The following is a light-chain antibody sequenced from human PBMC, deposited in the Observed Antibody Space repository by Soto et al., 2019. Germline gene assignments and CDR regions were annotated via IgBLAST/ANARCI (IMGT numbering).Light chain of an antibody. V-gene: IGLV2-14*03. CDR2: DVS. Sequence: QSALTQPASVSGSPGQSITISCTGTSSDVGAYNFVSWYQQHPGKVPKLMIFDVSSRPSGVSDRFSGSKSGNTASLTISGLQDEDEGYYYCSSYTSSSPHVFGSGTKLTVL. CDR1: SSDVGAYNF. CDR3: SSYTSSSPHV. J-gene: IGLJ1*01.